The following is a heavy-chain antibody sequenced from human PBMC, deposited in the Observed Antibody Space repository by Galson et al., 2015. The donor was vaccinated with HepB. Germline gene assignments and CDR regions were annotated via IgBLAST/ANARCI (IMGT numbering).Heavy chain of an antibody. CDR3: AKDRDFSGSSSLDS. V-gene: IGHV3-23*01. CDR1: GFTFSSYA. Sequence: SLRLSCAASGFTFSSYAMSWVRQAPGRGLEWVLRISGSGGSTYYAGSVKGRFTISRDNSRNTLDLHMSSLRAEGTAVYYCAKDRDFSGSSSLDSWGQGTLVTVSS. J-gene: IGHJ4*02. CDR2: ISGSGGST. D-gene: IGHD2-15*01.